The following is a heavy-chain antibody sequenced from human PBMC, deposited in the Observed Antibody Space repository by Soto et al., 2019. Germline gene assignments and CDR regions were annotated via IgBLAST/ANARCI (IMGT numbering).Heavy chain of an antibody. J-gene: IGHJ4*02. D-gene: IGHD6-19*01. Sequence: GGSLRLSCAASGFTFSSCAMNWVRQAPEKGLEWVSTISGSGGSAYYADSVKGRFTISKENSKNTLYLQMNSLRAEDTAVYFCAKEGSSGWSYFDYWGQGTLVTVSS. V-gene: IGHV3-23*01. CDR2: ISGSGGSA. CDR1: GFTFSSCA. CDR3: AKEGSSGWSYFDY.